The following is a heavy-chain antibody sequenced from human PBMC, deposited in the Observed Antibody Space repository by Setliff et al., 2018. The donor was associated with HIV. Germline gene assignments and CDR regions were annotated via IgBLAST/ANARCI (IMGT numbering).Heavy chain of an antibody. CDR3: AKSALLWFGTSNWFDS. Sequence: PGGSLRLSCLGSGFNFRSYSMHWVRQAPGKGLVWVARIDSDESTTISADSVKGRFTVSRDNSRSTLYLQMNNLRAEDTAVYHCAKSALLWFGTSNWFDSWGQGTLVTVSS. D-gene: IGHD3-10*01. CDR2: IDSDESTT. CDR1: GFNFRSYS. V-gene: IGHV3-74*01. J-gene: IGHJ5*01.